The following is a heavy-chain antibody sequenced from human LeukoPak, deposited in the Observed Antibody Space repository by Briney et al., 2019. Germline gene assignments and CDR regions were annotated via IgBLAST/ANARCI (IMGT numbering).Heavy chain of an antibody. D-gene: IGHD3-10*01. J-gene: IGHJ4*02. CDR1: GFTFSNYA. Sequence: PGGSLRLSCAASGFTFSNYAMHWVRQAPGKGLEWVAFIRYEGSNKYYADSVKGRFTISRDNSKSTLYLQMNSLRAEDAAVYYCAKDTRGDYGWDFDYWGQGTLVTVSS. V-gene: IGHV3-30*02. CDR3: AKDTRGDYGWDFDY. CDR2: IRYEGSNK.